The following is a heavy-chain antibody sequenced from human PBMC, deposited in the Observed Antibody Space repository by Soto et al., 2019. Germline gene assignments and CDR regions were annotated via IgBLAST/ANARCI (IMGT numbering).Heavy chain of an antibody. Sequence: EVQLLESGGGLEQRGGSLRLSCVASGFTFGNSVMTWVRQTPEKGLEWVSAISGSGDITVYADSVKGRFTISRDNSKSTLYLQMKSLRAEDTAIYYCAQKVPMPTGWFNPWGQGTPVTVSS. CDR2: ISGSGDIT. CDR1: GFTFGNSV. D-gene: IGHD2-2*01. CDR3: AQKVPMPTGWFNP. J-gene: IGHJ5*02. V-gene: IGHV3-23*01.